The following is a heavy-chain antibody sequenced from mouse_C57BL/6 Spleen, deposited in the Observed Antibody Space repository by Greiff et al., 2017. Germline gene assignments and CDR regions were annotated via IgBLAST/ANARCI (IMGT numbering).Heavy chain of an antibody. J-gene: IGHJ2*01. V-gene: IGHV5-9*01. D-gene: IGHD1-1*01. CDR1: GFTFSSYT. CDR2: ISGGGGNT. Sequence: VKLKESGGGLVKPGGSLKLSCAASGFTFSSYTMSWVRQTPEKRLEWVATISGGGGNTYYPDSVKGRFTISRDNAKNTLYLQMSSLRSEDTALYSCARHYYGSSYVGYWGQGTTLTVSS. CDR3: ARHYYGSSYVGY.